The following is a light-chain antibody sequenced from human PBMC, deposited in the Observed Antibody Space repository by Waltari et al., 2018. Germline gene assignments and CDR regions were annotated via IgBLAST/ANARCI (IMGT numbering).Light chain of an antibody. J-gene: IGKJ1*01. CDR1: QSVSSSY. CDR3: QQYGSPSWT. CDR2: GAS. V-gene: IGKV3-20*01. Sequence: EIVLTQSPGTLSLSPGERATLSCRDSQSVSSSYLAWYQQKPGQAPRLLIYGASSRATGIPDRFSGSGSGTDFTLTISRLEPEDFAVYYCQQYGSPSWTFGQGTKVEIK.